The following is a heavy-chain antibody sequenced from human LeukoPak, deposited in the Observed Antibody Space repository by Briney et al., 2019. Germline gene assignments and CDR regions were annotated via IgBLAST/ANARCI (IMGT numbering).Heavy chain of an antibody. J-gene: IGHJ4*02. CDR2: ISWNSGSI. Sequence: GGSLRLSCAASGFTFDDYAMHWVRQAPGKGLEWVSGISWNSGSIGYADSVKGRFTISRDNAKNSLYLQMNSLRAADTALYYCVVGADFDYWGQGTLVAVSS. D-gene: IGHD1-26*01. CDR1: GFTFDDYA. CDR3: VVGADFDY. V-gene: IGHV3-9*01.